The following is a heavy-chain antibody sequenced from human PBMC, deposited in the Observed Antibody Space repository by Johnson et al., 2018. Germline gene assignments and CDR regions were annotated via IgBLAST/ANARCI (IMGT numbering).Heavy chain of an antibody. CDR3: SRGHNGMGV. CDR2: ITPGGNAM. V-gene: IGHV3-11*01. Sequence: QVQLVESGGALVKPGGSLRLSCAASGFTFSNYYMTWSRQAPGKGLEWVSYITPGGNAMNYADSVKGRFTISRDNAKNSLYLQMISLRTEDTAVYYCSRGHNGMGVWGQGTTVTVSS. J-gene: IGHJ6*02. CDR1: GFTFSNYY.